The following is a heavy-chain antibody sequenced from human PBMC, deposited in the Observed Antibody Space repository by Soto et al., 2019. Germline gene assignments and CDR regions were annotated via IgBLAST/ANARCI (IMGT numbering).Heavy chain of an antibody. V-gene: IGHV4-31*03. CDR2: IYYSGCT. CDR3: ARGTAARPWGWCDP. J-gene: IGHJ5*02. CDR1: GGSISSGGYY. D-gene: IGHD6-6*01. Sequence: QVQLQESGPGLVKPSQTLSLTCTVSGGSISSGGYYWSWIRQHPGKGLEWIGYIYYSGCTYYNPSLKSRVTRSVDTSKNQCSLKLSSVTAADTAVYYGARGTAARPWGWCDPWGQGTLVTVSS.